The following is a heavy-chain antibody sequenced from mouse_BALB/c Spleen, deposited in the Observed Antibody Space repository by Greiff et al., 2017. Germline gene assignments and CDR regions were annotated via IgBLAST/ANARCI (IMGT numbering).Heavy chain of an antibody. CDR3: ARDPDYYGSSPAWFAY. V-gene: IGHV2-9*02. CDR1: GSSLTSYG. J-gene: IGHJ3*01. CDR2: IWAGGST. Sequence: VQLVESGPGLVAPSQSLSITCTVSGSSLTSYGVHWVRQPPGKGLEWLGVIWAGGSTNYNSALMSRLSISKDNSKSQVFLKMNSLQTDDTAMYYCARDPDYYGSSPAWFAYWGQGTLVTVSA. D-gene: IGHD1-1*01.